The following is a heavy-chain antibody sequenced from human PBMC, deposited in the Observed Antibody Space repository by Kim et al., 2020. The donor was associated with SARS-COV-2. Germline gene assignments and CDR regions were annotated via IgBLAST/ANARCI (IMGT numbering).Heavy chain of an antibody. D-gene: IGHD1-26*01. J-gene: IGHJ5*01. CDR3: AKQSGSYWSSSPHLYNW. CDR1: GFTFDDYA. CDR2: ISWNSGSI. V-gene: IGHV3-9*01. Sequence: GGSLRLSCAASGFTFDDYAMHWVRQAPGKGLEWVSGISWNSGSIGYADSVKGRFTISRDNAKNSLYLQMNSLRAEDTALYYCAKQSGSYWSSSPHLYNW.